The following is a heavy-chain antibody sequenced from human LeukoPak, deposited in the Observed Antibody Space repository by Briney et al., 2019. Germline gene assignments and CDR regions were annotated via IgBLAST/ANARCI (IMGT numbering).Heavy chain of an antibody. J-gene: IGHJ4*02. CDR1: GFRFNVQT. CDR2: MKEDGSEI. Sequence: PGGSLRLSCVASGFRFNVQTMSWIRQAPGKGLDWVASMKEDGSEIRYVDSVKGRFTISRDNSKNSLFRQMNSLRVDDTGVYRCVKGGATRGRFENWGQGNLVTVSS. D-gene: IGHD1-26*01. V-gene: IGHV3-7*01. CDR3: VKGGATRGRFEN.